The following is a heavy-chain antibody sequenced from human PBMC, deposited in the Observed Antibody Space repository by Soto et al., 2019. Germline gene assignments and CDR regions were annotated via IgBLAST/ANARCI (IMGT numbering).Heavy chain of an antibody. CDR1: GGSISSGDYY. Sequence: PSESLCPTCTVSGGSISSGDYYWSCIRQPPRKGLQRIGYINYRGRTYYNPSLKSRVTISVDTPKNQFSLKLSSVTAADPAVYYCAREVRADILTGALYYYYYGMDVWGQGTTVTVSS. D-gene: IGHD3-9*01. V-gene: IGHV4-30-4*01. CDR3: AREVRADILTGALYYYYYGMDV. CDR2: INYRGRT. J-gene: IGHJ6*02.